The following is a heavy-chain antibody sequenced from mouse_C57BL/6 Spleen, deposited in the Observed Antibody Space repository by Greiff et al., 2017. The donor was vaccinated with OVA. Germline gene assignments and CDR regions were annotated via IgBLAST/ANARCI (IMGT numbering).Heavy chain of an antibody. CDR2: INYDGSST. Sequence: EVMLVESEGGLVQPGSSMKLSCTASGFTFSDYYMAWVRQVPEKGLEWVANINYDGSSTYYLDSLKSRFIISRDNAKNILYLQMSSLKSEDTATYYCARDEGYYGYFDVWGTGTTVTVSS. CDR3: ARDEGYYGYFDV. CDR1: GFTFSDYY. V-gene: IGHV5-16*01. J-gene: IGHJ1*03. D-gene: IGHD2-1*01.